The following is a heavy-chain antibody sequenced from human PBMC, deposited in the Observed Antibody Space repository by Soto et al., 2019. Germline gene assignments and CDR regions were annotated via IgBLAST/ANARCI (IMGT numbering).Heavy chain of an antibody. CDR2: MYFTGST. Sequence: QVQVQESGPGLVKPSETLSLTCGVSGDSISNHYWNWIRQPPGKGLEWVGYMYFTGSTNYNPSLQSRASLAIDTSKNQFSLTLKSVTAADAGVYYCATTRYPAGGAFHSWGQGTSVTIS. J-gene: IGHJ3*02. CDR1: GDSISNHY. D-gene: IGHD3-16*01. CDR3: ATTRYPAGGAFHS. V-gene: IGHV4-59*11.